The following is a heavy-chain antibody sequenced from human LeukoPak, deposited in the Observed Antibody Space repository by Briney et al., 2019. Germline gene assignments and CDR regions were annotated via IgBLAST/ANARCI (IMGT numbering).Heavy chain of an antibody. D-gene: IGHD2-15*01. V-gene: IGHV4-39*01. CDR2: FYYSGST. J-gene: IGHJ4*02. Sequence: SETLSLTCTVSGGSISSSSYYWGWIRQPPGKGLEWIGSFYYSGSTYYNPSLKSRVTTSVDTPKNQFSLKLSSVTAADTAVYYCANRYCSGGSCYFDYWGQGTLVTVSS. CDR1: GGSISSSSYY. CDR3: ANRYCSGGSCYFDY.